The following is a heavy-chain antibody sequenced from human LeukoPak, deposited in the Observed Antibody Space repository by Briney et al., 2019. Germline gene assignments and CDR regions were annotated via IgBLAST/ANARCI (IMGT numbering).Heavy chain of an antibody. CDR3: ARGRSTSSWECDY. CDR2: IKKDGSEN. V-gene: IGHV3-7*01. CDR1: GFTFSSYW. Sequence: GGSLRLSCTASGFTFSSYWMSWVRQAPGKGLEWVANIKKDGSENYYVDSVKGRFTISRDNAKNLLYLQMNSLRDDDTAVYYCARGRSTSSWECDYWGQGTLVTVSS. J-gene: IGHJ4*02. D-gene: IGHD6-6*01.